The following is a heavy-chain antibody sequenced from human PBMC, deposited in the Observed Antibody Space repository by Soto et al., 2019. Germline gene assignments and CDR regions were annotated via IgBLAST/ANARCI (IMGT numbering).Heavy chain of an antibody. Sequence: QVQLQESGPGLVRPAETLSLTCSVSTDSMRTYYWTWVRQSPGTGLEWIGYVYHTGRTKYNPSLESRVTLSLDLSQKPFSLQVTSVTAAGTAVYYCARDDTTGLLEFWGQGNLVSVSS. CDR1: TDSMRTYY. CDR2: VYHTGRT. CDR3: ARDDTTGLLEF. J-gene: IGHJ4*02. D-gene: IGHD4-17*01. V-gene: IGHV4-59*01.